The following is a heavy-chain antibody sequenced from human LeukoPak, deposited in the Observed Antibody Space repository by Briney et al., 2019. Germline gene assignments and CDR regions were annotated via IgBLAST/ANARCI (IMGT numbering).Heavy chain of an antibody. CDR1: GGSISSYY. Sequence: SETLSLTCTVSGGSISSYYWSWIRQPAGKGLEWIGRIYTSGSTNYNPSLKSRVTMSVDTSKNQFSLKLSSVTAADTAVYYCARRGHDSSGYYFDYWGQGTLVTVSS. J-gene: IGHJ4*02. CDR2: IYTSGST. V-gene: IGHV4-4*07. CDR3: ARRGHDSSGYYFDY. D-gene: IGHD3-22*01.